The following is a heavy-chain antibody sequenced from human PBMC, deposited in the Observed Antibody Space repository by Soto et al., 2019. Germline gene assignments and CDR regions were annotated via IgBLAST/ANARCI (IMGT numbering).Heavy chain of an antibody. V-gene: IGHV3-30-3*01. CDR1: GFTFSSYA. CDR3: ARDKNDYSNYVVGMDV. CDR2: ISYDGSNK. Sequence: QVQLVESGGGVVQPGRSLRLSCAASGFTFSSYAMHWVRQAPGKGLEWVAVISYDGSNKYYADSVKGRFTISRDNSKNTLYLQMNSLRAEDTAVYYCARDKNDYSNYVVGMDVWDQGTTVTVSS. J-gene: IGHJ6*02. D-gene: IGHD4-4*01.